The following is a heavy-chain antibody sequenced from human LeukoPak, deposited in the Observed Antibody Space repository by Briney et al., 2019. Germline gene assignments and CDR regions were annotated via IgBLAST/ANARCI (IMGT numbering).Heavy chain of an antibody. D-gene: IGHD6-6*01. CDR1: GFTFSSYW. Sequence: GGSLRLSCAASGFTFSSYWMHWVRQAPGKGLVWVSRINSDGSSTSYADSVKGRFTISRDNAKNTLYLQVNSLRAEDTAVYYCASQYSSSTHNWFDPWGQGTLVTVSS. CDR3: ASQYSSSTHNWFDP. V-gene: IGHV3-74*01. J-gene: IGHJ5*02. CDR2: INSDGSST.